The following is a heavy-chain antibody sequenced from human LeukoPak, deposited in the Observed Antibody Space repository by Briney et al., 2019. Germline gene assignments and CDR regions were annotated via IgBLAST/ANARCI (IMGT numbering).Heavy chain of an antibody. V-gene: IGHV3-30*02. CDR2: IRFDGSNK. D-gene: IGHD5-24*01. J-gene: IGHJ4*02. CDR3: AKGHQLFSVNY. CDR1: GFTFSTYG. Sequence: GGSLRLSCAASGFTFSTYGMHWVRQAPGKGLECVAFIRFDGSNKYYADSVKGRFTISRDNSKNTLYLQMNSLRTEDTAVYYCAKGHQLFSVNYWGQGTLVTVSS.